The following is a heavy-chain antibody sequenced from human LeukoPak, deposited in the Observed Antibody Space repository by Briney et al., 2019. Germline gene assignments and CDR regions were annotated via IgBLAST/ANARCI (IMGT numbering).Heavy chain of an antibody. V-gene: IGHV3-33*08. Sequence: SGGSLRLSCAASGFTFSSYGMHWVRQAPGKGLEWVAVIWYDGSNKYYADSVKGRFTISRDNSKNTLYLQMNSLRAEDTAVYYCARGPYSKGYYYYGMDVWGQGTTVTVSS. CDR3: ARGPYSKGYYYYGMDV. CDR1: GFTFSSYG. J-gene: IGHJ6*02. CDR2: IWYDGSNK. D-gene: IGHD4-11*01.